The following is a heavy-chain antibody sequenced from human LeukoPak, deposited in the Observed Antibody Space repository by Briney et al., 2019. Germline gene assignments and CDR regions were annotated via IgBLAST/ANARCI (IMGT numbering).Heavy chain of an antibody. CDR3: ARGPVVVVAATWYYYYYGMDV. J-gene: IGHJ6*02. Sequence: SETLSLTCAVYGGSFSGYYWSWIRQPPGKGLEWIGEINHSGSTNYNPSLKSRVTISVDTSKNQFSLRLSSVTPADTAVYYCARGPVVVVAATWYYYYYGMDVWGQGTTVTVSS. CDR1: GGSFSGYY. D-gene: IGHD2-15*01. V-gene: IGHV4-34*01. CDR2: INHSGST.